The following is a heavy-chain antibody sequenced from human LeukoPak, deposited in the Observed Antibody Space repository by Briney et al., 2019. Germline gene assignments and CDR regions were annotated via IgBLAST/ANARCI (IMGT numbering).Heavy chain of an antibody. Sequence: GRSLRLSCAASGFTFSSYGMHWVRQAPGKGLEWVAVISYDGSNKFYADSVKGRFTISRDNSENTMYLQMNSLRVEDTAVYYCARDEDDYVWGSYRHFDFRGQGTLVTVSS. CDR1: GFTFSSYG. V-gene: IGHV3-30*03. CDR3: ARDEDDYVWGSYRHFDF. J-gene: IGHJ4*02. CDR2: ISYDGSNK. D-gene: IGHD3-16*02.